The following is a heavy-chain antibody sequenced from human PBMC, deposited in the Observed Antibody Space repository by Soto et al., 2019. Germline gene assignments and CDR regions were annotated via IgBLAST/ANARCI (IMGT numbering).Heavy chain of an antibody. CDR3: ARDPQVLRFLEWIPAYRFDY. J-gene: IGHJ4*02. D-gene: IGHD3-3*01. V-gene: IGHV1-2*04. CDR1: GYTFTGYY. Sequence: GASVKVSCKASGYTFTGYYMHWVRQAPGQGLEWMGWINPNSGGTNYAQKFQGWVTMTRDTSISTAYMELSRLRSDDTAVYYCARDPQVLRFLEWIPAYRFDYWGQGTLVTVSS. CDR2: INPNSGGT.